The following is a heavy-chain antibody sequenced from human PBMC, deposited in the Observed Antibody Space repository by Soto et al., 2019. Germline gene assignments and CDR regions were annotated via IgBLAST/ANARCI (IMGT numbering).Heavy chain of an antibody. Sequence: EVQLLESGGGLVQPGGSLRLSCAASAFTFSTYAMTWVRQAPGEGLEWVSAISGSGATPFYADSVKGRFTISRDNSKNTLYLQMNSLRAEDTADYYCAKAVVSADFYYYFYSLDVWGQGTAVTVSS. D-gene: IGHD2-15*01. J-gene: IGHJ6*02. CDR2: ISGSGATP. V-gene: IGHV3-23*01. CDR3: AKAVVSADFYYYFYSLDV. CDR1: AFTFSTYA.